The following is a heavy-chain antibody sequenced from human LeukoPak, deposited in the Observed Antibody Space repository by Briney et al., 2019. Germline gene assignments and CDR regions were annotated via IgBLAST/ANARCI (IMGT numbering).Heavy chain of an antibody. CDR1: GFTFNSYY. Sequence: GGSLRLPCAASGFTFNSYYMNWVRQAPGKGLVWVSRINRDGSDTIYADSVKGRFTISRDNAKNTLFLQMNSLRAEDTAVYYCAREDFGVDYWGQGTLVTVSS. V-gene: IGHV3-74*01. CDR3: AREDFGVDY. J-gene: IGHJ4*02. D-gene: IGHD3-10*01. CDR2: INRDGSDT.